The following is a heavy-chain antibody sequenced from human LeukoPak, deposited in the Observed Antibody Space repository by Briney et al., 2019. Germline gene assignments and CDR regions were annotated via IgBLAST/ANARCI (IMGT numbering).Heavy chain of an antibody. J-gene: IGHJ4*02. CDR1: GFTFSNHGM. D-gene: IGHD4-23*01. V-gene: IGHV4-39*07. CDR3: ARDRLRWPKIDY. CDR2: IYYSVTT. Sequence: ETGGSLRLSCAASGFTFSNHGMNWVRQAPGKGLEWIGSIYYSVTTYYNPSLKSRVTISVDTSKNQFSLKLNSVTAADTAVYYCARDRLRWPKIDYWGQGTLVTVSS.